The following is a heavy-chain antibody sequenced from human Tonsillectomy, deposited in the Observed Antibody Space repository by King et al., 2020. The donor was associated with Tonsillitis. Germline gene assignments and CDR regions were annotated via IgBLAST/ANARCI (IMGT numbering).Heavy chain of an antibody. CDR1: RGSISTYY. CDR2: IYYSGST. CDR3: ARGYSGSYGRFDC. Sequence: QLQESGPGLVKPSETLSLTCTVSRGSISTYYWSWIRQPPGKGLEWIGYIYYSGSTNYNPSLKSRVTISLDTSKNQFSLNLTSVTAADTAVYYCARGYSGSYGRFDCWGQGNLVTVSS. V-gene: IGHV4-59*08. J-gene: IGHJ4*02. D-gene: IGHD1-26*01.